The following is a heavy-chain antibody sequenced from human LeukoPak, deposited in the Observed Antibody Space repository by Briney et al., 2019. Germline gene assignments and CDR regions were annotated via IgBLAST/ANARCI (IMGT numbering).Heavy chain of an antibody. D-gene: IGHD5-18*01. J-gene: IGHJ6*03. Sequence: VASVKVSCKASGGTFSRYAISWVRQGPGQGLEWMGGIIPIFDTANYAQKLQGRVTITTDESTSTAYMELSSLRSEDTAVYYCARDRTASGPYMDVWGKGTTVTVSS. CDR3: ARDRTASGPYMDV. CDR2: IIPIFDTA. V-gene: IGHV1-69*05. CDR1: GGTFSRYA.